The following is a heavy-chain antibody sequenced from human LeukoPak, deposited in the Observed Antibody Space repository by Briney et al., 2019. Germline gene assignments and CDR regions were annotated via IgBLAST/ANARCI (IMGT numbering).Heavy chain of an antibody. D-gene: IGHD5-18*01. Sequence: GGSLRLSCAASGSAFSSYWMHWVRHAPGKGLVWVSRISSDGSSTSYADSVKGRFTISRDNAKSTMYLQMNSLRAEDTAVYYCARKAGGYSYGPLDYWGQGTLVPVSS. CDR3: ARKAGGYSYGPLDY. V-gene: IGHV3-74*01. J-gene: IGHJ4*02. CDR2: ISSDGSST. CDR1: GSAFSSYW.